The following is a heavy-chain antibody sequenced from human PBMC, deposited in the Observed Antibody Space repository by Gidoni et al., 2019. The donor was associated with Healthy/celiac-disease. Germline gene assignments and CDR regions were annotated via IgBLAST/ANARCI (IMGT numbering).Heavy chain of an antibody. J-gene: IGHJ3*02. CDR3: ARHRGGYSGYGNPKDAFDI. CDR2: IYYSGST. CDR1: GGSISSSSYY. Sequence: LQLQESGPGLVKPSETLSLTCTVSGGSISSSSYYWGWIRQPPGKGLEWIGSIYYSGSTYYNPSLKSRVTISVDTSKNQFSLKLSSVTAADTAVYYCARHRGGYSGYGNPKDAFDIWGQGTMVTVSS. D-gene: IGHD5-12*01. V-gene: IGHV4-39*01.